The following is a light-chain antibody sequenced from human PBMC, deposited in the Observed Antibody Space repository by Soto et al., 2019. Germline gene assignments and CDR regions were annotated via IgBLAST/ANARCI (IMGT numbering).Light chain of an antibody. J-gene: IGKJ1*01. Sequence: DIPMTQSPSTLSASVGDRVTITCRASQTISGWLAWYQQKPGKAPKLLIFEASILESGVPSRFSGSRSGTEFTLTIGSLQPDDFATYYCQQYTSYSPTFGQGTKVEI. CDR2: EAS. CDR1: QTISGW. V-gene: IGKV1-5*03. CDR3: QQYTSYSPT.